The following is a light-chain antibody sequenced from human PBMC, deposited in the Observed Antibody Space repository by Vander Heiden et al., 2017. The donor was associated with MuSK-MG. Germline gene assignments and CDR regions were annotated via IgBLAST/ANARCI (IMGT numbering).Light chain of an antibody. V-gene: IGLV2-14*01. CDR2: EVA. CDR1: SSDVGGYNY. J-gene: IGLJ1*01. CDR3: TSYTTGSTLYV. Sequence: QSALTQPASVSGSPGPSIALSCPGTSSDVGGYNYVSWYQQYPGKAPKVVIYEVANRPSGVSDRFSGSKSGNTATLTISGVQAEDEADYYCTSYTTGSTLYVFGSGTKVTAL.